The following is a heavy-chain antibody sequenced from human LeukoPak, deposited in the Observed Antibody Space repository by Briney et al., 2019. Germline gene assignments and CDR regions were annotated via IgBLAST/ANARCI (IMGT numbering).Heavy chain of an antibody. D-gene: IGHD3-10*01. CDR2: ISGSGGST. J-gene: IGHJ4*02. V-gene: IGHV3-23*01. Sequence: GGSLRLSCAASGLTFSSYAMSWVRQAPGKGLEWVSAISGSGGSTYYADSVKGRFTISRDNSKNTLYLQMNSLRAEDTAVYYCAKDLRYYGSGSYQFDYWGQGTLVTVSS. CDR1: GLTFSSYA. CDR3: AKDLRYYGSGSYQFDY.